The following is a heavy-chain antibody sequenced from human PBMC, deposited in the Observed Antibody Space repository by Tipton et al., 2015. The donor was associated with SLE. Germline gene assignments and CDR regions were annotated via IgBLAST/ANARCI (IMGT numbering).Heavy chain of an antibody. D-gene: IGHD3-16*01. Sequence: SLRLSCSASGLTFSTFAMSWVRQAPGKGLEWVSGISGGGTSTYYADSVKGRFTISRDNSKNTLYLQMNSLRADDTAVYYCAKGTEWGRYYYMDVWGKGTTVTVSS. CDR3: AKGTEWGRYYYMDV. V-gene: IGHV3-23*01. J-gene: IGHJ6*03. CDR2: ISGGGTST. CDR1: GLTFSTFA.